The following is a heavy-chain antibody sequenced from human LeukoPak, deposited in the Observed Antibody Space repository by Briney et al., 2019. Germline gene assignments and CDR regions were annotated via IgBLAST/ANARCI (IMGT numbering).Heavy chain of an antibody. Sequence: GGSLRLSCAGSGFAFSNYWMHWVRQVPGKGLVWVSRIKSDGTATNYADSVKGRFTISRDNAKNTVYLQMNSLTAEDTAVYYCARSLLYYYDRSGPENWGQGSLVTVSS. CDR3: ARSLLYYYDRSGPEN. CDR1: GFAFSNYW. CDR2: IKSDGTAT. J-gene: IGHJ4*02. V-gene: IGHV3-74*01. D-gene: IGHD3-22*01.